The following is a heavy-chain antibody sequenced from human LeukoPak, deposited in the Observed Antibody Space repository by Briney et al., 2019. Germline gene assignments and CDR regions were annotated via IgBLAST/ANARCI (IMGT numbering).Heavy chain of an antibody. CDR2: ISSSSSNI. Sequence: PGGSLRLSCAASGFTFSSYSMNWVRQAPGKGLEWVSSISSSSSNIYYADSVKGRFTISRDNAKNSLYLQMNSLRAEDTAVYYCAKDTTSSGWFYYFDYWGQGTLVTVSS. CDR3: AKDTTSSGWFYYFDY. D-gene: IGHD6-19*01. CDR1: GFTFSSYS. J-gene: IGHJ4*02. V-gene: IGHV3-21*04.